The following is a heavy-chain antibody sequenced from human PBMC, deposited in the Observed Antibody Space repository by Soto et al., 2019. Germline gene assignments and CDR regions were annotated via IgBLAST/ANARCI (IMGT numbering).Heavy chain of an antibody. V-gene: IGHV3-7*01. J-gene: IGHJ6*02. CDR3: AREKIDAVEVVAATTCYYYCGMDV. Sequence: GGSLRLSCAASGFTFSSYWMSWVRQAPGKGLEWVANIKQDGSEKYYVDSVKDRFTITRDNGKNSLYLQMNSLRAEDTAVYDGAREKIDAVEVVAATTCYYYCGMDVWGQGTTVTVSS. D-gene: IGHD2-15*01. CDR1: GFTFSSYW. CDR2: IKQDGSEK.